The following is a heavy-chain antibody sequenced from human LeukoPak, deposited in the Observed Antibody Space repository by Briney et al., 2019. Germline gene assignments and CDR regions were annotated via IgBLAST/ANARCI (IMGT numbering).Heavy chain of an antibody. J-gene: IGHJ4*02. CDR1: GYTFSSYS. D-gene: IGHD5-12*01. CDR3: ASLPSRGYDIYDY. V-gene: IGHV3-48*02. Sequence: GGSLRLSCAASGYTFSSYSMNWVRQAPGEGLEWVSYISSSSSTIYYADSVKGRFTISRDNAKNSLYLQMNSLRDEDTAVYYCASLPSRGYDIYDYWGQGTLVTVSS. CDR2: ISSSSSTI.